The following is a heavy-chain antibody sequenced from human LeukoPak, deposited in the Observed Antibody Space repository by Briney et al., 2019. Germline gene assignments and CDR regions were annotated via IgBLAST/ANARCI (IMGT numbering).Heavy chain of an antibody. Sequence: GGTLRLSCAASGFTFSSYEMNWVRQAPGKGLEWVSYISSSGSTIYYADSVKGRFTISRDNAKNSLYLQMNSLRAEDTAVYYCARVMGIQLWSVFDYWGQGTLVTVSS. CDR1: GFTFSSYE. D-gene: IGHD5-18*01. CDR3: ARVMGIQLWSVFDY. CDR2: ISSSGSTI. V-gene: IGHV3-48*03. J-gene: IGHJ4*02.